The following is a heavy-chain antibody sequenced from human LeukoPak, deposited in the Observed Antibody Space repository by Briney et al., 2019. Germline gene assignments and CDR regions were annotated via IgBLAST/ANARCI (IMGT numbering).Heavy chain of an antibody. J-gene: IGHJ6*02. CDR2: IIPILGIA. CDR1: GGTFTSYA. D-gene: IGHD2-21*02. CDR3: ARDPQDHIGVVTARLLSYYYGMDV. Sequence: SVKLSCKASGGTFTSYAISWVRQAPGQGLEWMGRIIPILGIANYAQKFQGRVTITADKSTSTAYMELSSLRSEDTAVYYCARDPQDHIGVVTARLLSYYYGMDVWGQGTTVTVSS. V-gene: IGHV1-69*04.